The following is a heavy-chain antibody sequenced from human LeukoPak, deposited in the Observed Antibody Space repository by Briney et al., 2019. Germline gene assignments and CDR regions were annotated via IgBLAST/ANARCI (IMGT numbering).Heavy chain of an antibody. Sequence: ASVKLSCKGSGYTFTSYAMNWVRQAPGPGLEWMGWINTNTGNPTYAQGFTGRFVFSLDTSVSTAYLQISSLKAEDTAVYYCARTYDYGDYSIDYWGQGTLVTVSS. V-gene: IGHV7-4-1*02. D-gene: IGHD4-17*01. CDR2: INTNTGNP. CDR3: ARTYDYGDYSIDY. J-gene: IGHJ4*02. CDR1: GYTFTSYA.